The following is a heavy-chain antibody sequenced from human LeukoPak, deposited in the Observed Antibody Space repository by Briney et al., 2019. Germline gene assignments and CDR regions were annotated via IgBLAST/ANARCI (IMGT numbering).Heavy chain of an antibody. J-gene: IGHJ6*02. V-gene: IGHV4-31*03. D-gene: IGHD6-19*01. CDR3: ARELSVAPYGMDV. CDR2: IYYSGSS. Sequence: SETLSLTCTVSGGSISSGGYYWSWIRQHPGKGLEWIGYIYYSGSSYYNPSLKSRVTISVDKSKNQFSLKLSSVTAADTAVYYCARELSVAPYGMDVWGQGTTVTVSS. CDR1: GGSISSGGYY.